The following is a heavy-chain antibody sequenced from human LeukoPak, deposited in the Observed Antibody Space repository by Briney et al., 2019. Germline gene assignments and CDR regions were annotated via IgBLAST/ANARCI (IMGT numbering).Heavy chain of an antibody. V-gene: IGHV3-53*01. CDR2: IYSGGST. D-gene: IGHD3-10*01. J-gene: IGHJ3*02. CDR1: GFTVSSNY. Sequence: PGGSLRLSCAASGFTVSSNYMSWVRQAPGKGLEWVSVIYSGGSTYYADSVKGRFTISRDNSKNTLYLQMNSLRAEDTAVYYCARGNGYGSDDAFDIWSQGTMVTVSS. CDR3: ARGNGYGSDDAFDI.